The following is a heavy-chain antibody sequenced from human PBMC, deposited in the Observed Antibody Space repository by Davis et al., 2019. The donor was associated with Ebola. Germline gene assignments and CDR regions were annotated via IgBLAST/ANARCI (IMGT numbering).Heavy chain of an antibody. D-gene: IGHD2-15*01. CDR1: GFTFSTYT. CDR2: ISSGSSYI. Sequence: GGSLRLSCAASGFTFSTYTMNWVRQAPGKGLEWVSSISSGSSYIYYADSVKGRFTISRDNSKNTLYLQMNSLRAEDTAVYYCAKGPMDIVVVVAATPFDYWGQGTLVTVSS. CDR3: AKGPMDIVVVVAATPFDY. J-gene: IGHJ4*02. V-gene: IGHV3-21*04.